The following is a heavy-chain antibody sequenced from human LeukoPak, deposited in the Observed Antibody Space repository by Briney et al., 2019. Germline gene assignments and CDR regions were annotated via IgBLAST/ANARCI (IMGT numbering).Heavy chain of an antibody. D-gene: IGHD2-2*01. CDR1: GFTFSSYA. V-gene: IGHV3-23*01. J-gene: IGHJ4*02. CDR3: AKTTSHCSSTSCPFDY. CDR2: ISGSGGST. Sequence: GGSLRLSCAASGFTFSSYAMSWVRQAPGKGLEWVSAISGSGGSTYYSDSVKGRFTISRDNSKNTLYLQMNSLRAEDTAVYYCAKTTSHCSSTSCPFDYWGQGTLVTVSS.